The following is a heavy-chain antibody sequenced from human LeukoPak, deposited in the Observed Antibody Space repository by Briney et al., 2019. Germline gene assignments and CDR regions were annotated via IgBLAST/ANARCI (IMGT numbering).Heavy chain of an antibody. J-gene: IGHJ4*02. V-gene: IGHV3-66*01. Sequence: QPGGSLRLSCAASGFTVSSNFMSWVRQAPGKGLEWVSFIYRGGNIYYADSVKGRFTLSRDDSKNTLYLQMHSLRVEDTAVYYCARGGSNAGYWGQGTLVTVSS. CDR1: GFTVSSNF. CDR3: ARGGSNAGY. CDR2: IYRGGNI. D-gene: IGHD1-26*01.